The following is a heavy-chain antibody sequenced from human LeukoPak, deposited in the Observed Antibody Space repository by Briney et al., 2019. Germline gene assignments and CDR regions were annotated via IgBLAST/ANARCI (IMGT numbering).Heavy chain of an antibody. V-gene: IGHV3-23*01. CDR1: GFTFSSYA. D-gene: IGHD5-24*01. Sequence: GGSLRLSCAASGFTFSSYAMSWVRQAPGKGLEWVSAISGSGGSTYYADSVKGRFTISRDNSKNTLYLQMNSLRAEDTAVYYCAKLGDSYLTRNWFDPWGQGTLVTVSS. J-gene: IGHJ5*02. CDR3: AKLGDSYLTRNWFDP. CDR2: ISGSGGST.